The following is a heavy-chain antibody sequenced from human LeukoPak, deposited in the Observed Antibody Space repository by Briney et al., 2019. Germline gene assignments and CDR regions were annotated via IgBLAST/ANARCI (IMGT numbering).Heavy chain of an antibody. V-gene: IGHV3-49*04. CDR2: IRSKAYGGTT. Sequence: GGSLRLSCAASGFTFSSYEMNWVRQAPGKGLEWVGFIRSKAYGGTTEYAASVKGRFTISRDDSKNTAYLQMNSLKTEDTAVYYCTRRNYSSSWYFDYWGQGTLVTVSS. CDR1: GFTFSSYE. J-gene: IGHJ4*02. D-gene: IGHD6-13*01. CDR3: TRRNYSSSWYFDY.